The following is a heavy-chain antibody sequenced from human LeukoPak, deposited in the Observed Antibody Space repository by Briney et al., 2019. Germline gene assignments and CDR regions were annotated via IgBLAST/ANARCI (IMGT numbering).Heavy chain of an antibody. D-gene: IGHD3-9*01. J-gene: IGHJ4*02. CDR1: GGSIRSYY. V-gene: IGHV4-59*01. Sequence: SETLSLTCTVSGGSIRSYYWSWIRQPPGKGLEWIGYIYYSGSTNYNPSLKSRVTISVDTSKSQFSLKLSSVTAADTAVYYCARSLTGNFDYWGQGTLVTVSS. CDR2: IYYSGST. CDR3: ARSLTGNFDY.